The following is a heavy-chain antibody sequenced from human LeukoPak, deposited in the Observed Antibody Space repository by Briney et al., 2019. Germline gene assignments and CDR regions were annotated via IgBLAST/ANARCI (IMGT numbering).Heavy chain of an antibody. CDR1: GGSINSYY. CDR3: ARDVDY. J-gene: IGHJ4*02. CDR2: IYYSGST. Sequence: PSETLSLTCTVSGGSINSYYWSWIRQPPGKGLEWIGYIYYSGSTNYNPSLKSRVTISVDTSKNQFSLKLSSVTAADTAVYYCARDVDYWGQGTLVTVSS. V-gene: IGHV4-59*12.